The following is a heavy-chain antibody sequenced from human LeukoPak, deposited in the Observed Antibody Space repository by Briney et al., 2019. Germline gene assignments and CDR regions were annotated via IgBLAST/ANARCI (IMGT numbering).Heavy chain of an antibody. CDR2: IIPIFGTA. V-gene: IGHV1-69*06. CDR3: ARGFSRGAAARNSYFQH. D-gene: IGHD6-13*01. J-gene: IGHJ1*01. Sequence: SVKVSCKASGGTFSSYAISWVRQAPGQGLEWMGGIIPIFGTANYAQKFQGRVTITADKSTSTAYMELSSLRSEDTAVYYCARGFSRGAAARNSYFQHWGQGTLVTVSS. CDR1: GGTFSSYA.